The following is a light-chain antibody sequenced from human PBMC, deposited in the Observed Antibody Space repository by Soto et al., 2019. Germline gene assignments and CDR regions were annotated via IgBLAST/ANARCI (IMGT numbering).Light chain of an antibody. CDR1: QSVSSSY. Sequence: EIVLTQSPGTLSLSPGERATLSCRASQSVSSSYLAWYQQKPGQAPRLLIYGASSRATGIPDRFSGSGSGAEFTLTISSLQSEDFAVYYCQHYVNWPLTFGGGTKV. J-gene: IGKJ4*01. CDR3: QHYVNWPLT. V-gene: IGKV3-20*01. CDR2: GAS.